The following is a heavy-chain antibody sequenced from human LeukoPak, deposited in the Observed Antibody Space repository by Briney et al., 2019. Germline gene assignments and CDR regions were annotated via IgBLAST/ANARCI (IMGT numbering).Heavy chain of an antibody. V-gene: IGHV3-23*01. CDR1: GSGFTFGNFA. D-gene: IGHD3-16*01. J-gene: IGHJ6*03. CDR2: ISGSSYYT. Sequence: GGSLRLSCEASGSGFTFGNFAMSWVRQAPGKGLEWLSGISGSSYYTYYADSVKGRFTISRDNSKNTLYIQMNSLRAEDTAVYYCAKDGSWGDYYFYFYMDVWGKGTTVTVSS. CDR3: AKDGSWGDYYFYFYMDV.